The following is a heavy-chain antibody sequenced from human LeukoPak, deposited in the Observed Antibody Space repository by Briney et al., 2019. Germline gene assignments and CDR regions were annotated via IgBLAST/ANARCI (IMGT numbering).Heavy chain of an antibody. D-gene: IGHD3-10*01. CDR2: ISYDGSNK. V-gene: IGHV3-30*03. Sequence: GGSLRLSCAASGFTFSSYWMSWVRQAPGKGLEWVAVISYDGSNKYYADSVKGRFTISRDNSKNTLYLQMNSLRAEDTAVYYCARGGLVRGVFFLRGPLYYFDYWGQGTLVTVSS. CDR1: GFTFSSYW. J-gene: IGHJ4*02. CDR3: ARGGLVRGVFFLRGPLYYFDY.